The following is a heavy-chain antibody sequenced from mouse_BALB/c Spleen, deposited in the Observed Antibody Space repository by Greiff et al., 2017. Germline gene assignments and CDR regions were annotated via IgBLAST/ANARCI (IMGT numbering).Heavy chain of an antibody. D-gene: IGHD1-1*01. J-gene: IGHJ4*01. CDR3: ARGPYYYVWGGYYAMDY. CDR1: GYTFTDYN. CDR2: INPNNGGT. V-gene: IGHV1-18*01. Sequence: VQLQQSGPELVKPGASVKIPCKASGYTFTDYNMDWVKQSHGKSLEWIGDINPNNGGTIYNQKFKGKATLTVDKSSSTAYMELRSLTSEDTAVYYCARGPYYYVWGGYYAMDYWGQGTSVTVSS.